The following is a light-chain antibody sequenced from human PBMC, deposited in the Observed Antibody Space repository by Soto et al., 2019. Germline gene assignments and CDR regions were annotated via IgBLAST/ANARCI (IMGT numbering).Light chain of an antibody. J-gene: IGKJ4*01. V-gene: IGKV3-15*01. Sequence: EIVLTQSPATLSVSPGERATLSCRASQSVSTNLVWYQQKPGQAPRLLIFGASTRATNIPARFSGNGSGREFTLTISSLQSEDFAVYYCQQYINWPPLTFGGGTKVEIK. CDR2: GAS. CDR3: QQYINWPPLT. CDR1: QSVSTN.